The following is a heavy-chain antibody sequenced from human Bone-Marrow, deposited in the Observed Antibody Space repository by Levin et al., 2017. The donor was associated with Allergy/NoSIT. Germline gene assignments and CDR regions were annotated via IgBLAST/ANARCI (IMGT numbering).Heavy chain of an antibody. CDR3: EKQISREGY. Sequence: GGSLRLSCVVSGLTFSDYWMTWARQVSGKGLEWVASINENGSDKYYVDSVKGRFTISRDNAKNSLYLQMNNLRAEDTAVYYCEKQISREGYWGQGTLVTVSS. V-gene: IGHV3-7*01. CDR2: INENGSDK. D-gene: IGHD1-26*01. CDR1: GLTFSDYW. J-gene: IGHJ4*02.